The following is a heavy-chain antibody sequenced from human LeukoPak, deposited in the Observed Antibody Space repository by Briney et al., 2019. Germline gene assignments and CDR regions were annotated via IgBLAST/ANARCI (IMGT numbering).Heavy chain of an antibody. D-gene: IGHD1-26*01. V-gene: IGHV4-61*09. Sequence: SQTLSLTCTVSGGSISSGGYYWSWIRQPAGKGLQWIGYIYPSSFTNYNPSLESRVTMSVDTSKNQFSLKLTSVTAADTAVYFCARDTTTRGLDYWGQGTLVTVSS. CDR1: GGSISSGGYY. CDR2: IYPSSFT. J-gene: IGHJ4*02. CDR3: ARDTTTRGLDY.